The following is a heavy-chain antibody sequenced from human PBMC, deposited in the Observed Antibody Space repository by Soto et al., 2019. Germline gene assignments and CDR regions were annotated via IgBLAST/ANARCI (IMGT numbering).Heavy chain of an antibody. Sequence: SVKVSCKTSGYTFSSYSINWLRQSPSQGLEWMAWISTYSGNTHYAERVQGRVTVTLDNSARTAFMEMRGLTSDETAVYFCASDTGYYDLWGQGTLVPVSS. CDR2: ISTYSGNT. V-gene: IGHV1-18*04. J-gene: IGHJ4*02. CDR1: GYTFSSYS. CDR3: ASDTGYYDL.